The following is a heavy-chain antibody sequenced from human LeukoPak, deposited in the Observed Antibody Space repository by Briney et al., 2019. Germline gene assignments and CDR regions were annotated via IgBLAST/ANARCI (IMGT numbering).Heavy chain of an antibody. J-gene: IGHJ4*02. CDR1: GFSFSSYD. D-gene: IGHD3-22*01. V-gene: IGHV3-23*01. Sequence: GGSLRLSCAASGFSFSSYDMSWVRQAPGKVLEWVSAISGSGGSTYYADSAKGPFTISRDNSKNTLYLQMNSLRAEDTAVYYCAPHYYDSSGYYWRYWSQGTLVTVSS. CDR2: ISGSGGST. CDR3: APHYYDSSGYYWRY.